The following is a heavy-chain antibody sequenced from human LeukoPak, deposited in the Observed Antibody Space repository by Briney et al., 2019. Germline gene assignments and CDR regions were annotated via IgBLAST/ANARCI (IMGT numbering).Heavy chain of an antibody. CDR1: GGSFSGYY. J-gene: IGHJ6*03. CDR2: INHSGSI. CDR3: ARTTEGYCSSASCFGFSYSYYMDV. D-gene: IGHD2-2*01. V-gene: IGHV4-34*01. Sequence: PSETLSLTCAVYGGSFSGYYWSWIRQPPGKGLEWIGEINHSGSINYNSSLKSRVTISVDTSKNQFSLKLSSVIAADTAVYYCARTTEGYCSSASCFGFSYSYYMDVWGKGTTVTISS.